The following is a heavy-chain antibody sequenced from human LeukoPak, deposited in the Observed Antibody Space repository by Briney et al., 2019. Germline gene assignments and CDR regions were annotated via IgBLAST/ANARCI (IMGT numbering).Heavy chain of an antibody. Sequence: SETLSLTCAVYGGSFSGYYWSWIRQPPGKGLEWIGEINHSGSTNYNPSLKSRVTISVDTSKNQFSLKLSSVTAADTAEYYCARGPGRAMYSSGWYRYGMDVWGQGTTVTVSS. CDR2: INHSGST. CDR3: ARGPGRAMYSSGWYRYGMDV. D-gene: IGHD6-19*01. J-gene: IGHJ6*02. V-gene: IGHV4-34*01. CDR1: GGSFSGYY.